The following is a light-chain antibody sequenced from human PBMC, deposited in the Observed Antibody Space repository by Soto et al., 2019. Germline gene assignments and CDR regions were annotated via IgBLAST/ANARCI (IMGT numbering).Light chain of an antibody. J-gene: IGKJ1*01. CDR2: DAS. CDR3: QQYGSSTAT. V-gene: IGKV3-20*01. Sequence: ELVLTPSPATLSLSPGERATLSCRASQSVSSYLAWYQQKPGQAPRLLIYDASNRATGIPDRFSGSGSGTDFTLTISRLEPEDFAVYYCQQYGSSTATFGQGTKVDMK. CDR1: QSVSSY.